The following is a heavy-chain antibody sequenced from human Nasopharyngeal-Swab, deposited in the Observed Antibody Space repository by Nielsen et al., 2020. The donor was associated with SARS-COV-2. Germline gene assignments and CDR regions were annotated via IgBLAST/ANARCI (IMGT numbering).Heavy chain of an antibody. Sequence: WIRQPPGKGLEWIGEINHSGSTNYNPSLKSRVTISVDTSKNQFSLKLSSVTAADTAVYYCATSIAARPGSDFDYWGQGTLVPSPQ. CDR3: ATSIAARPGSDFDY. V-gene: IGHV4-34*01. CDR2: INHSGST. D-gene: IGHD6-6*01. J-gene: IGHJ4*02.